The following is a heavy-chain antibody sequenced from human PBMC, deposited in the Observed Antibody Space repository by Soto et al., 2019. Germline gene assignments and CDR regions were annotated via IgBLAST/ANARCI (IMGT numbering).Heavy chain of an antibody. D-gene: IGHD1-26*01. Sequence: ASVKVSCKASGYTFTSYDINWVRQATGQGLEWMGWMNPNSGNTGYAQKFRGRVTMTRNTSISTAYMELSSLRSEDTAVYYCARFGARWGFMDVWGKGTTVTVSS. CDR3: ARFGARWGFMDV. J-gene: IGHJ6*04. CDR1: GYTFTSYD. CDR2: MNPNSGNT. V-gene: IGHV1-8*01.